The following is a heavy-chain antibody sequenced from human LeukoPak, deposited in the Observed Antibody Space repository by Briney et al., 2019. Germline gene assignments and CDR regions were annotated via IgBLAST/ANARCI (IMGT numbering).Heavy chain of an antibody. CDR1: GGTLSSYA. J-gene: IGHJ4*02. CDR3: ARGHYDFWSGPFDY. D-gene: IGHD3-3*01. V-gene: IGHV1-69*13. Sequence: GASVKVSCKVSGGTLSSYAISWVRQAPGQGLEWMGGIIPIFGTANYAQKFQGRVTITADESTSTAYMELSSLRPEDTAVYYCARGHYDFWSGPFDYWGQGTLVTVSS. CDR2: IIPIFGTA.